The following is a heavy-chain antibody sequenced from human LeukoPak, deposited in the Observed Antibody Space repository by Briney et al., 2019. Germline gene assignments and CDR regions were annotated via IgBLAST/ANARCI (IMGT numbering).Heavy chain of an antibody. J-gene: IGHJ4*02. D-gene: IGHD3-22*01. CDR3: ARIVSYYDSSGYYSWSHFDY. V-gene: IGHV2-70*11. Sequence: SGPALVKPTQTLTLTCTFSGFSLSTSGMCVSWIRQPPGKALEWLARTDWDDDKYYSTSLKTRLTISKDTSKNQVVLTMTNMDPVDTATYYCARIVSYYDSSGYYSWSHFDYWGQGTLVTVSS. CDR1: GFSLSTSGMC. CDR2: TDWDDDK.